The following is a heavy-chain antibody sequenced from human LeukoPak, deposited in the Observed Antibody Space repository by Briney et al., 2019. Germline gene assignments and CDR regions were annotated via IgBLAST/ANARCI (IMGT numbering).Heavy chain of an antibody. Sequence: PSETLSLTCTVSGGSISSYYWSWIRQPPGKGLEWIGYIYYSGSTNYNPSLKSQVTISVDTSKNQFSLKLSSVTAADTAVYYCARRHWGPIDYWGQGTLVTVSS. J-gene: IGHJ4*02. CDR1: GGSISSYY. D-gene: IGHD7-27*01. CDR3: ARRHWGPIDY. CDR2: IYYSGST. V-gene: IGHV4-59*08.